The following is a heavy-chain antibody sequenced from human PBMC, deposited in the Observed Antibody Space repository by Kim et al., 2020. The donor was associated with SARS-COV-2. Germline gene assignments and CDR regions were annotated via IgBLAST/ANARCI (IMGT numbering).Heavy chain of an antibody. V-gene: IGHV4-39*01. D-gene: IGHD3-10*01. CDR3: ATPRWYYYGSGSLIFDY. Sequence: LKSRVTISVDTSKNQFSLKLSSVTAADTAVYYCATPRWYYYGSGSLIFDYWGQGTLVTVSS. J-gene: IGHJ4*02.